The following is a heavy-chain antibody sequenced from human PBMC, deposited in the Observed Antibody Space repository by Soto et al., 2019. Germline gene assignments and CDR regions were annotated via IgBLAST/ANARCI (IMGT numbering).Heavy chain of an antibody. Sequence: SETLSLTCTVSGGSFSRYYWSWIRQPPGKGLGWIEYIYYSGSTNYNPSLKSRVTISVDTSKNQFSLKLSSVTAADTAVYYCASYDFWSGYWFDPWGQGTLVTVSS. CDR2: IYYSGST. CDR1: GGSFSRYY. J-gene: IGHJ5*02. D-gene: IGHD3-3*01. CDR3: ASYDFWSGYWFDP. V-gene: IGHV4-59*01.